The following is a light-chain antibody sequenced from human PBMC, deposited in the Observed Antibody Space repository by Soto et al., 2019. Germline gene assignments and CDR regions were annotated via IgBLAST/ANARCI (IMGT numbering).Light chain of an antibody. V-gene: IGLV2-14*01. CDR1: SSDVGGYNY. CDR3: SSYTRSSTPLYVV. Sequence: QSALTQPASVSGSPGQSITISCTGTSSDVGGYNYVSWYQQHPGKAPKVMIYDVSNRHSGVSNRFSGSKSGNTASLTISGLQAEDEADYYCSSYTRSSTPLYVVFGGGTKLTVL. CDR2: DVS. J-gene: IGLJ2*01.